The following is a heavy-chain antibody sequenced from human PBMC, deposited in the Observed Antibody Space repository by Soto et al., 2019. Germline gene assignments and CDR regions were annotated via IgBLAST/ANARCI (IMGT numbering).Heavy chain of an antibody. Sequence: SETLSLTCTVSGGSISSYYWSWIRQPPGKGLEWIGYIYYSGSTNYNPSLKSRDTISVDTSKNQFSLKLNSVTAADTAVYYCARDAGYCSGGTCYGGGMDVWGQGTTVTVSS. J-gene: IGHJ6*02. D-gene: IGHD2-15*01. CDR3: ARDAGYCSGGTCYGGGMDV. V-gene: IGHV4-59*01. CDR1: GGSISSYY. CDR2: IYYSGST.